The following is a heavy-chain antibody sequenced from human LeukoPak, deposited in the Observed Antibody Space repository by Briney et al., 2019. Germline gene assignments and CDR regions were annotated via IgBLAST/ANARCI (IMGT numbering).Heavy chain of an antibody. V-gene: IGHV1-46*01. J-gene: IGHJ4*02. CDR2: INPSGGST. CDR3: ARQGITIFGVVREFDY. D-gene: IGHD3-3*01. CDR1: GYTFTSYY. Sequence: ASVKVSCKASGYTFTSYYMHWVRQAPGQGREWMGIINPSGGSTIYAQKCQGRVTMTRDMATSTVYIGLCSLRSEDTAVYYCARQGITIFGVVREFDYWGQGTLVTVSS.